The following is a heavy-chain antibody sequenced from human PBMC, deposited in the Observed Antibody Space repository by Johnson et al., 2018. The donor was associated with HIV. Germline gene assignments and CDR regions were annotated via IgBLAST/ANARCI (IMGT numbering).Heavy chain of an antibody. CDR3: AKGKSGSYWIGGDAFDI. D-gene: IGHD1-26*01. CDR2: ISWNSGSI. V-gene: IGHV3-9*01. Sequence: VQLVESGGGVVRPGGSLRLSCAASGFTFDDYAMHWVRQAPGKGLEWVSGISWNSGSIGYADSVKGRFTIPRDNSKNTLYLQMNSLRAEDTAVYYCAKGKSGSYWIGGDAFDIWGQGTMVTVSS. CDR1: GFTFDDYA. J-gene: IGHJ3*02.